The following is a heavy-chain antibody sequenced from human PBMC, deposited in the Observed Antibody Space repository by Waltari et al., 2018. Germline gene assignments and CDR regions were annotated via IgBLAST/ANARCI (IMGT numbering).Heavy chain of an antibody. V-gene: IGHV1-2*02. CDR1: GYTFPAYF. J-gene: IGHJ4*02. D-gene: IGHD1-1*01. Sequence: QVQLVQSGTEVTKPGASVEVSCQAFGYTFPAYFLPWGRQAPGQGLVWMGWLDPKTGDRNSAPRFQGRVTMTRDTSINTAYLKVTSLKSDDTAVYYCVRDVNDDPRGDYWGQGTLVTVSS. CDR2: LDPKTGDR. CDR3: VRDVNDDPRGDY.